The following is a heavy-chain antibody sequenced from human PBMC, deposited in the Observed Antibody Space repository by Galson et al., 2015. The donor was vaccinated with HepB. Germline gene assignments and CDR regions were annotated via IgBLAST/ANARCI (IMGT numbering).Heavy chain of an antibody. D-gene: IGHD6-19*01. V-gene: IGHV3-23*01. CDR2: VTDSGRST. CDR3: ARSRAGAFDY. J-gene: IGHJ4*02. CDR1: EFTYSSHD. Sequence: SLRLSCAAYEFTYSSHDMNWIRQAPGKGLEWVSIVTDSGRSTNYADSVKGRFTISRDNSKNTLYLQMNSLRAEDTAIYYCARSRAGAFDYWGQGALVTVSS.